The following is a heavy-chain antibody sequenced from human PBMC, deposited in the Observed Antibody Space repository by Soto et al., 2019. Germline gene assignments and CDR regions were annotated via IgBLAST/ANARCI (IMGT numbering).Heavy chain of an antibody. CDR1: GFTFSHYA. Sequence: PGESLKISYAGSGFTFSHYAMSWVRQAPGKGLEWVSAISGSGGSTYYADSVKGRFTISRDNSKNTLYLQMNSLRAEDTAVYYCAKAGIVVVPAVNYYYGMDVWGQGTTVTVSS. CDR3: AKAGIVVVPAVNYYYGMDV. V-gene: IGHV3-23*01. J-gene: IGHJ6*02. D-gene: IGHD2-2*01. CDR2: ISGSGGST.